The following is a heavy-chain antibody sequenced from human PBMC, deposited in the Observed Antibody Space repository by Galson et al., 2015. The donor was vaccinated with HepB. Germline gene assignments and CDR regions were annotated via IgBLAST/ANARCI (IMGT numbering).Heavy chain of an antibody. J-gene: IGHJ4*02. CDR1: GFTFSSYG. CDR3: GAGPDSGDYGGGY. V-gene: IGHV3-53*01. Sequence: SLRLSCAASGFTFSSYGMSWVRQAPGKGLEWVSVIYGGGLTHYAQSVKGRFTISRDSSKNTLYLQMNSLTAEDTAVYYCGAGPDSGDYGGGYWGQGTLVTVSS. CDR2: IYGGGLT. D-gene: IGHD4-17*01.